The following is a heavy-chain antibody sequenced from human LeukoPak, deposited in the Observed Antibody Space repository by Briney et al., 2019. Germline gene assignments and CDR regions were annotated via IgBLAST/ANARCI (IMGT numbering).Heavy chain of an antibody. J-gene: IGHJ4*02. V-gene: IGHV4-4*07. Sequence: SSETLSLTCTVSGGSISSYYWSWIRQPAGKGLEWIGRIYTSGSTNYNPSLKSRVTMSVDTSKNQFSLKLSSVTAADTAVYYCARLYSSGWKRGFDYWGQGTLVTVSS. CDR1: GGSISSYY. CDR3: ARLYSSGWKRGFDY. D-gene: IGHD6-19*01. CDR2: IYTSGST.